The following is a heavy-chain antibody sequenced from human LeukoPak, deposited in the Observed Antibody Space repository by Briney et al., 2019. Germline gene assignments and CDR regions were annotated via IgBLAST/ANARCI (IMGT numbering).Heavy chain of an antibody. Sequence: GGSLRLSCAVSGFSVSTKYMSWVRQAPGKGLVWVSRINSDGNITSYADSVKGRFTISRDNAKNTLYLLMNSLRAEDTAVYYCARGSGYAVFDIWGQGTMVTVSS. CDR3: ARGSGYAVFDI. V-gene: IGHV3-74*01. CDR1: GFSVSTKY. D-gene: IGHD5-12*01. J-gene: IGHJ3*02. CDR2: INSDGNIT.